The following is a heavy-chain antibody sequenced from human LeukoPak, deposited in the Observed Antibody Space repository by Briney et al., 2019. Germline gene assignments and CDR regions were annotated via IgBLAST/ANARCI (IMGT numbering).Heavy chain of an antibody. V-gene: IGHV4-59*01. CDR2: IYYSGST. CDR3: ARERSGYSMDV. Sequence: PSETLSLTCTVSGGSISSYYWSWIRQPPGKGLEWIGYIYYSGSTNYNPSLKSRVTISVDTSKNQFSLKLSSVTAADTAVYYCARERSGYSMDVWGQGTTVTVSS. J-gene: IGHJ6*02. CDR1: GGSISSYY. D-gene: IGHD5-12*01.